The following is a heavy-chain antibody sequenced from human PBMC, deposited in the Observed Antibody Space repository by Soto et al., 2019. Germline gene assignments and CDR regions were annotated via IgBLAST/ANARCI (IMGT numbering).Heavy chain of an antibody. D-gene: IGHD6-13*01. V-gene: IGHV3-30*18. CDR2: ISYDGSNQ. J-gene: IGHJ5*02. CDR3: AKRADRYSSDWYSIDP. CDR1: GFTFSSFG. Sequence: PGGSLRLSCAASGFTFSSFGMHWVRQAPGKGLEWVAVISYDGSNQYYADSVKGRFTISRDNSKNTLYLQMNSLRAEDTAVYYCAKRADRYSSDWYSIDPWGQGTLVTVSS.